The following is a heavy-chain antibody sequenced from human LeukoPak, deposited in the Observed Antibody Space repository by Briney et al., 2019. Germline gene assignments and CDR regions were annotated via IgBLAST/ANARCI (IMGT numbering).Heavy chain of an antibody. V-gene: IGHV5-51*01. CDR2: IYPGDSDP. Sequence: KHGESLKISCKGSGYSFTSYWIGGVGQIPGKALKWMGIIYPGDSDPRYSPSFQGQVTISADKSISTAYLQWSSLKASDTAMYYCARQPSSSFDYWGQGTLVTVSS. D-gene: IGHD6-6*01. CDR3: ARQPSSSFDY. CDR1: GYSFTSYW. J-gene: IGHJ4*02.